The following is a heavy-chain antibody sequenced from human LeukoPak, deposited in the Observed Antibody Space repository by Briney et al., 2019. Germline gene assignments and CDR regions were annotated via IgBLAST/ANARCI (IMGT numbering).Heavy chain of an antibody. CDR2: IYSGGST. V-gene: IGHV3-53*01. J-gene: IGHJ4*02. CDR3: ARGPAGYN. Sequence: QPGGSLRLPCAASGFPVSSNHMGWVRQAPGKGLEWVSVIYSGGSTDYADSVKGRFTISRDNLKNTLYLQMNTLRAEDTAVYYCARGPAGYNWGQGTLVTVSS. D-gene: IGHD1-1*01. CDR1: GFPVSSNH.